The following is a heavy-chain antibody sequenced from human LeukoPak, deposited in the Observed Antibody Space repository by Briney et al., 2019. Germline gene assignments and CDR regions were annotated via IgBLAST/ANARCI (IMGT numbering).Heavy chain of an antibody. CDR2: INPNSGGT. D-gene: IGHD5-12*01. Sequence: ASVKVSCKASGYTFTGYYMHWVRTAPGQGLEWMGWINPNSGGTNYAQKFQGRVTMTRDTSIITAYMELSRLRSDDTAVYYCARANRRVDIVATRGGPFDYWGQGTLVTVSS. V-gene: IGHV1-2*02. CDR1: GYTFTGYY. CDR3: ARANRRVDIVATRGGPFDY. J-gene: IGHJ4*02.